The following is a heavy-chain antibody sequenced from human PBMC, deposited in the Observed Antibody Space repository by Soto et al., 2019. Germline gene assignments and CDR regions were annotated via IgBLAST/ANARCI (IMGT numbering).Heavy chain of an antibody. CDR2: IYFDGITT. V-gene: IGHV3-74*01. CDR1: GFTFNTHW. Sequence: GGSLRLSCTASGFTFNTHWMHWVRQAPGKGLVWVSRIYFDGITTNYADSVKGRLTVSRDNAKNTVYLHVNTLRDEYTAVYYCARGGAMGVDYWGQGTLVTSPQ. CDR3: ARGGAMGVDY. D-gene: IGHD1-26*01. J-gene: IGHJ4*02.